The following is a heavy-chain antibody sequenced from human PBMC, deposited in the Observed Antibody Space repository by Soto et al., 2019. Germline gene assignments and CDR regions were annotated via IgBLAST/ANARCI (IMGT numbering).Heavy chain of an antibody. CDR1: GDSIGTTHSY. CDR2: IHYSGST. D-gene: IGHD2-8*01. CDR3: ARHEGNGNVWPFDY. V-gene: IGHV4-39*01. J-gene: IGHJ4*02. Sequence: SETLSLTCTVSGDSIGTTHSYWAWIRQSPGKGLEWIGNIHYSGSTYYMPSLRSRVTLSVDTSKNQFSLMLTSVTAEDTAVYYCARHEGNGNVWPFDYWGQGILVTVSS.